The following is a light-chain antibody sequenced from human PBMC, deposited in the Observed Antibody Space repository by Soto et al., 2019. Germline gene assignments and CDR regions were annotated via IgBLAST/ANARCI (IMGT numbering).Light chain of an antibody. CDR1: SSDVGGYNY. CDR3: SSYAGSNNRV. Sequence: QSALTQPPSASGSPGQSVTISCTGTSSDVGGYNYVSWYQQHPGKAPKLMIYEVSKRPSGVPDRFSGSKSGNTASLTVSGLQAEDEADYYCSSYAGSNNRVFGTGTK. J-gene: IGLJ1*01. V-gene: IGLV2-8*01. CDR2: EVS.